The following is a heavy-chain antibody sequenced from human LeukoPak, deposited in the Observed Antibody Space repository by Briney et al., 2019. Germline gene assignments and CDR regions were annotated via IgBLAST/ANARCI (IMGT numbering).Heavy chain of an antibody. D-gene: IGHD3-10*01. V-gene: IGHV3-48*01. J-gene: IGHJ4*02. Sequence: PGGSLRLSCITSGFAFNTYAMHWVRQAPGKGLEWISYISPASNTIYYADSVKGRFTISRDNSKNTLYLQMISLRAEDTAIYYCAKDLYYYGSGNYIDYWGQGTLVTVSS. CDR2: ISPASNTI. CDR1: GFAFNTYA. CDR3: AKDLYYYGSGNYIDY.